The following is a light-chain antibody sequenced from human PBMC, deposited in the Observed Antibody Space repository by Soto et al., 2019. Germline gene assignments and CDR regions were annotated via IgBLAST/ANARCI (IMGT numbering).Light chain of an antibody. Sequence: DVHMTRSPSSLSAFVGDRVTITCRASQGIAPYLAWFQQKPGKVPKLLIYATSTLQSGVPSRFSGSGSGTDFTLTISSLQPEDVGTYYCQKYNSAPLTFGGGTKVEIK. J-gene: IGKJ4*01. CDR3: QKYNSAPLT. V-gene: IGKV1-27*01. CDR1: QGIAPY. CDR2: ATS.